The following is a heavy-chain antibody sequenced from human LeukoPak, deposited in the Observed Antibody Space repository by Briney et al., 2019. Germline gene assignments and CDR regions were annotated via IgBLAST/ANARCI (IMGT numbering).Heavy chain of an antibody. J-gene: IGHJ4*02. CDR2: ISAYNGNT. D-gene: IGHD3-10*01. CDR1: GYTFTSYG. V-gene: IGHV1-18*01. CDR3: ARDEPTMVRGLGVGFDY. Sequence: ASVKVSCKASGYTFTSYGISWVRQAPGQGLEWMGWISAYNGNTNYAQQLQGRVTMTTDTYTNTAYMEMRSLRSDDTAVYYCARDEPTMVRGLGVGFDYWGEGTLVTVSS.